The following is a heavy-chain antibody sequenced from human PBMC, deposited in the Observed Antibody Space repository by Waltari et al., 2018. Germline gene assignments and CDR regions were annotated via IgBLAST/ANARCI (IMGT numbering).Heavy chain of an antibody. V-gene: IGHV3-53*01. CDR3: ASGYYDSSVGDWFDP. CDR1: GFPVSRNY. CDR2: IYSGGST. J-gene: IGHJ5*02. Sequence: EVQLVESGGGLIQPGGSLRLSCAASGFPVSRNYLSWVRPAPGKGLEWVSVIYSGGSTYYADSVKGRFTISRDNSKNTLYLQMNSLRAEDTAVYYCASGYYDSSVGDWFDPWGQGTLVTVSS. D-gene: IGHD3-22*01.